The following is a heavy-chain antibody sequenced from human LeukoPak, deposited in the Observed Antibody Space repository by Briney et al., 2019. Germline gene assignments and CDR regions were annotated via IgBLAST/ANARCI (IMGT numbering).Heavy chain of an antibody. CDR3: ARSRVTMIIVVIYDAFDI. V-gene: IGHV1-69*06. Sequence: SVKVSCKASGGAFSSYAISWVRQAPGQGLEWMGGIIPIFGTANYAQKFQGRVTITADKSTSTAYMELSSLRSEDTAVYYCARSRVTMIIVVIYDAFDIWGQGTMVTVSS. D-gene: IGHD3-22*01. CDR2: IIPIFGTA. CDR1: GGAFSSYA. J-gene: IGHJ3*02.